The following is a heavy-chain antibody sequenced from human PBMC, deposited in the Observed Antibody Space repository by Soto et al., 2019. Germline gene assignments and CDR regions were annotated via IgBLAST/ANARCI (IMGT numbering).Heavy chain of an antibody. D-gene: IGHD3-3*01. Sequence: QVQLQESGPGLVKPSETLSLTCTVSGGSFKSGSYSWSWIRQPPGKGLEWIGYVYHTGRTSYNPSLKSRVSLSMDTSQKQFSLNLDSVTAADTAVYFCARDFAYFDTWGQGTLVTVSS. CDR1: GGSFKSGSYS. V-gene: IGHV4-61*01. CDR2: VYHTGRT. J-gene: IGHJ4*02. CDR3: ARDFAYFDT.